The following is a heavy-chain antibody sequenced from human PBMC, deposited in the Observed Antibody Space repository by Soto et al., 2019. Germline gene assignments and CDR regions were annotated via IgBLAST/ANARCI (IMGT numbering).Heavy chain of an antibody. D-gene: IGHD5-18*01. V-gene: IGHV3-33*01. J-gene: IGHJ6*02. CDR3: ARDSQPRIQLWFDYYYGMDV. CDR2: IWYDGSNK. CDR1: GFTFSSYG. Sequence: QVQLVESGGGVVQPGRSLRLSCAASGFTFSSYGMHWVRQAPGKGLEWVAVIWYDGSNKYYADSVKGRFTISRDNSKNTLYLQMNSLRAEDTAVNYCARDSQPRIQLWFDYYYGMDVWGQGTTVTVSS.